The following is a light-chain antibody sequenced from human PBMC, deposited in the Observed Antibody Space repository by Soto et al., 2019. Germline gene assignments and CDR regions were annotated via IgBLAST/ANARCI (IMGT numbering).Light chain of an antibody. CDR3: QQYDNLPPFT. CDR2: GAS. Sequence: DIQMTQSPSSLSASVGARDSITCQASQDIRTSLSWFHQKPGRAPKLLIYGASNLETGVPSRFRGSGSGRYFTFTISSLQPEDIATYYCQQYDNLPPFTFGPGTKVDIK. V-gene: IGKV1-33*01. CDR1: QDIRTS. J-gene: IGKJ3*01.